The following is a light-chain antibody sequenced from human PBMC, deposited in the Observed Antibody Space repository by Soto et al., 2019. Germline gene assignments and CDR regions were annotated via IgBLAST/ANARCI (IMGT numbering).Light chain of an antibody. CDR3: QQYGRTSWT. CDR1: QSVSTNF. V-gene: IGKV3-20*01. J-gene: IGKJ1*01. CDR2: GAS. Sequence: EIVLTQSPGTLSLSPGEGATLSCRASQSVSTNFFAWYQQKPVQAPRLLIYGASTRATGIPDRFSGSGSGTDFTLTISRLEPEDFAVYYCQQYGRTSWTFGQGTKV.